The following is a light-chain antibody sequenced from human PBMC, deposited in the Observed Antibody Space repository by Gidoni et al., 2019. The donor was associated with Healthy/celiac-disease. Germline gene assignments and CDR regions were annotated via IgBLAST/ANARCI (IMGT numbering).Light chain of an antibody. CDR3: QAWDSSTYV. CDR2: QDS. Sequence: SYELTPPPSVSGSPGQTASITCSGDKLGDKYACWYQQKPGQSPVLVIYQDSKRPSGIPERFSGSNSGNTATLTISGTQAMDEADYYCQAWDSSTYVFGTGTKVTVL. CDR1: KLGDKY. J-gene: IGLJ1*01. V-gene: IGLV3-1*01.